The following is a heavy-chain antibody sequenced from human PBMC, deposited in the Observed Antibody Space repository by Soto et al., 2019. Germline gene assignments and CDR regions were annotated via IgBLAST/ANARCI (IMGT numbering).Heavy chain of an antibody. CDR1: GFSMSNLA. Sequence: VGSLRLSCGVSGFSMSNLALRWVRQAPVNGLEWVSSISSTGSKTYYADSIKGRFTISRDNSKNTVFLQMNSLRPDDMAFYFCAREPKPFLTGYYDLWGQGTLVTVS. J-gene: IGHJ4*02. CDR3: AREPKPFLTGYYDL. CDR2: ISSTGSKT. D-gene: IGHD3-9*01. V-gene: IGHV3-23*01.